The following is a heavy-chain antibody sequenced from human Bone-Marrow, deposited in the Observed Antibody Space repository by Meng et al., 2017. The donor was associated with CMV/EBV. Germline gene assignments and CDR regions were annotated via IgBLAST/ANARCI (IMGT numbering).Heavy chain of an antibody. J-gene: IGHJ5*02. Sequence: QVQAVEAGAGGKKPGASVRVFCKASGYTFTSYGISWVRQAPGQGLEWMGWISAYNGNTNYAQKLQGRVTMTTDTSTSTAYMELRSLRSDDTAVYYCARSRGYSSGWYLWWFDPWGQGTLVTVSS. D-gene: IGHD6-19*01. CDR1: GYTFTSYG. CDR3: ARSRGYSSGWYLWWFDP. V-gene: IGHV1-18*01. CDR2: ISAYNGNT.